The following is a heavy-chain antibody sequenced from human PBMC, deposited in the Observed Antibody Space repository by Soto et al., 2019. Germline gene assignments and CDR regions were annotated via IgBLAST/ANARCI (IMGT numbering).Heavy chain of an antibody. CDR1: GFTFSSYW. J-gene: IGHJ4*02. Sequence: EVQLVDSGGGLVQPGGSLRLSCAASGFTFSSYWMSWVRQAPGMGLEWLAIIKKDGSETHYVDAVKGRFTISRDNAKNSLFLQMNSLRTDDTAVYYCARGAGWESDYWGQGTLVTVSS. D-gene: IGHD1-26*01. CDR3: ARGAGWESDY. CDR2: IKKDGSET. V-gene: IGHV3-7*03.